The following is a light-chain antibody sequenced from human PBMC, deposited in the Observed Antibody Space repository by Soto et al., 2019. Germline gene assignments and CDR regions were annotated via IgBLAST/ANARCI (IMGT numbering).Light chain of an antibody. Sequence: DIQMTQSPSTLSGSVGDRVTITCRASQTISSWLAWYQQKTGKAPKLLIYKASTLKSGVPSRFSGSGSGTELNLTISSLQPDDFATYYCQNYNSYSEAFGQGTKVDIK. CDR3: QNYNSYSEA. CDR1: QTISSW. V-gene: IGKV1-5*03. J-gene: IGKJ1*01. CDR2: KAS.